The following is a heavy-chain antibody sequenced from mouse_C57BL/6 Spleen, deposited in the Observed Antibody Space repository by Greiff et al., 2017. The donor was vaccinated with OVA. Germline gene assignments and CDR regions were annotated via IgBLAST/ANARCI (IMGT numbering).Heavy chain of an antibody. Sequence: QVQLKQSGAELARPGASVKLSCKASGYTFTSYGISWVKQRTGQGLEWIGEIYPRSGNTYYTEKFKGKATLTADKSSSTAYMELRSLTSEDSAVYFCARSDGNYGYCDVWGTGTTVTVSS. J-gene: IGHJ1*03. V-gene: IGHV1-81*01. D-gene: IGHD1-1*01. CDR2: IYPRSGNT. CDR1: GYTFTSYG. CDR3: ARSDGNYGYCDV.